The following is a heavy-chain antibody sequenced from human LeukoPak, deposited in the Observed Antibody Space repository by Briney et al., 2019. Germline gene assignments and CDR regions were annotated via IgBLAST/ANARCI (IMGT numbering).Heavy chain of an antibody. J-gene: IGHJ4*02. CDR2: ISLSGHT. Sequence: PSGTLSLTCGVSGGSITTTNYWSWVRQPPGQGLEWSGEISLSGHTNFNPALKRRVTMSLDEPKTHLSLNLASVTAADTAVYYCSRESGPFSPFGHWGQGTLVTVTS. CDR3: SRESGPFSPFGH. D-gene: IGHD1-26*01. V-gene: IGHV4-4*02. CDR1: GGSITTTNY.